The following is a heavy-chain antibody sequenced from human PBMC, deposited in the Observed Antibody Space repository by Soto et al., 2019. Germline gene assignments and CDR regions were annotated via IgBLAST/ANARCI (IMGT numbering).Heavy chain of an antibody. J-gene: IGHJ4*02. V-gene: IGHV4-31*03. CDR3: ASYVWGSYRSLDY. Sequence: TSETLSLTCTVSGGSITSGGWYWSWIRQHPGKGLEWIGYIYYSGTTYYNASLKSRVTMSVDTSKNQFSLTLSFVTAADTAVYYCASYVWGSYRSLDYWGQGPLVTVSS. CDR2: IYYSGTT. D-gene: IGHD3-16*02. CDR1: GGSITSGGWY.